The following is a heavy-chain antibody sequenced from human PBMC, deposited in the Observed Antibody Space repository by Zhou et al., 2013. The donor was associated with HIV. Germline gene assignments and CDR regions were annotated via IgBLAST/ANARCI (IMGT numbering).Heavy chain of an antibody. Sequence: QVQLVQSGAEVKKPGASVKVSCKASGYTFTGYYMHWVRQAPGQGLEWMGWINPNSGGTNYAQKFQGRVTMTRDTSISTAYMELSRLRSDDTAVYYCAREAPRYSSGWYVPHLVYWGDHNNMIRGGLDVWGRGTTVTVSS. CDR1: GYTFTGYY. CDR3: AREAPRYSSGWYVPHLVYWGDHNNMIRGGLDV. V-gene: IGHV1-2*02. CDR2: INPNSGGT. J-gene: IGHJ6*02. D-gene: IGHD6-19*01.